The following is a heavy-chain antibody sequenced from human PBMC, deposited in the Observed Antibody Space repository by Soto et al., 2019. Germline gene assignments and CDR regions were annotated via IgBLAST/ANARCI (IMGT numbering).Heavy chain of an antibody. CDR2: IYYSGST. CDR1: GGSISSYD. V-gene: IGHV4-59*01. CDR3: ARDRDDFWSGLRWFDP. D-gene: IGHD3-3*01. J-gene: IGHJ5*02. Sequence: SETLSLTCTVSGGSISSYDWSWIRQPPGKGLEWIGYIYYSGSTNYNPSLKSRVTISVDTSKNQFSLKLSSVTAADTAVYYCARDRDDFWSGLRWFDPWGQGTLVTVSS.